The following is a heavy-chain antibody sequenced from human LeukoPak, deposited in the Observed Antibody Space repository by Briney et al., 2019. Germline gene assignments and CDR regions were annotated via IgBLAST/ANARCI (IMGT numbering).Heavy chain of an antibody. Sequence: PSDTLSLTCTVSGRSISSSSYYWGWIRQPPGKGLEWIGSVYYSGSTYYNPSLKSRVTISVDTSKNQFSLKLSSVTAADTAVYYCARATYDFWSGYLSPHYFDYWGQGTLVTVSS. J-gene: IGHJ4*02. D-gene: IGHD3-3*01. CDR1: GRSISSSSYY. CDR2: VYYSGST. CDR3: ARATYDFWSGYLSPHYFDY. V-gene: IGHV4-39*01.